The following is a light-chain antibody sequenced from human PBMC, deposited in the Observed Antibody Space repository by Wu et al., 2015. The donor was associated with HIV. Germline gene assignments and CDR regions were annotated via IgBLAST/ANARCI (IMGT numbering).Light chain of an antibody. CDR1: QTINTW. J-gene: IGKJ1*01. Sequence: DIQMTQSPRSLSASVGDRVTITCRASQTINTWLAWYQQKPGKAPKLLIYKASTLESGVPSRFSGSGSGTEFTLTITSLQPDDFATYYCQQYVRYWTFGQGTKVE. CDR2: KAS. V-gene: IGKV1-5*03. CDR3: QQYVRYWT.